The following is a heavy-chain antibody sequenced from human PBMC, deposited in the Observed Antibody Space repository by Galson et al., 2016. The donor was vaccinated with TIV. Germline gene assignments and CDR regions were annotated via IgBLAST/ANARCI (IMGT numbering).Heavy chain of an antibody. CDR2: INPSGGST. V-gene: IGHV1-46*01. D-gene: IGHD5-12*01. Sequence: SVKVSCKASGYTFTSYYMHWVRQAPGQGLEWMGIINPSGGSTTYAQKFQGRVTMTRDMSTTTVHMELSSLRSEDTAVYYCARDGYMFGNYFDFWGQGTLVTVSS. CDR1: GYTFTSYY. J-gene: IGHJ4*02. CDR3: ARDGYMFGNYFDF.